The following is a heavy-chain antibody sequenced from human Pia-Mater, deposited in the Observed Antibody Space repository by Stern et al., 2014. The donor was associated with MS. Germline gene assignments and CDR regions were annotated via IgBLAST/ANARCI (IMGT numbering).Heavy chain of an antibody. Sequence: VQLVQSGAEVKKPGSSVKVSCKASGDTFTDYAISWVRQAPGQGTEWMGGITPIFGSADYAQKFQGRITITADRSTSTAYMDLSSLTSGDTAVYYCAREVGSLAMDVWGQGTTVIVSS. J-gene: IGHJ6*01. CDR3: AREVGSLAMDV. V-gene: IGHV1-69*06. CDR2: ITPIFGSA. D-gene: IGHD1-1*01. CDR1: GDTFTDYA.